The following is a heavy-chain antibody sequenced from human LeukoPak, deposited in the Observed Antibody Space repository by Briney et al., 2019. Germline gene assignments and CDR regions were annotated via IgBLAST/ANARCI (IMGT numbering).Heavy chain of an antibody. Sequence: SETLSLTCTVSGASIRSYYWSWIRQPPGKGLEWIGYMYYSGSTNYNPSLKSRVTISGDTSKNQVSLKLSSVTAADTAVYYCARGGSIVGATPHDTFDIWGQGTMVTASS. CDR1: GASIRSYY. D-gene: IGHD1-26*01. CDR3: ARGGSIVGATPHDTFDI. J-gene: IGHJ3*02. V-gene: IGHV4-59*01. CDR2: MYYSGST.